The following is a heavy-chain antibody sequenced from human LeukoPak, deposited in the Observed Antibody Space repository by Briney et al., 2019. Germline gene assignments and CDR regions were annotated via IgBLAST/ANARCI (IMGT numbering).Heavy chain of an antibody. V-gene: IGHV3-23*01. J-gene: IGHJ5*02. CDR3: AKMAIVGNWFDP. CDR1: GFTFTTYA. CDR2: ITDSGGST. D-gene: IGHD5-12*01. Sequence: PGGSLRLSCAASGFTFTTYAMSWVRQAPGKGLEWVSGITDSGGSTFYADAVKGRFTISRDNSKNTLYLQMNSLRAEDTAVYYCAKMAIVGNWFDPWGQGILVTVSS.